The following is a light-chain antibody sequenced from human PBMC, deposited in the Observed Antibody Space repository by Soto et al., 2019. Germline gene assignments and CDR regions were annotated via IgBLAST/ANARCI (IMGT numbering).Light chain of an antibody. CDR3: MQGTHWLFT. V-gene: IGKV2-30*01. Sequence: DVVMTQSPLSLPVTLGQPASISCKSTQGLVYSDGNIYLNWFHQRPGQSPRRLIHKISDRDSGVPDRFSGSGSGTDFPLEISRVEAEDVGIYYCMQGTHWLFTFGQGTKLEIK. CDR2: KIS. J-gene: IGKJ2*01. CDR1: QGLVYSDGNIY.